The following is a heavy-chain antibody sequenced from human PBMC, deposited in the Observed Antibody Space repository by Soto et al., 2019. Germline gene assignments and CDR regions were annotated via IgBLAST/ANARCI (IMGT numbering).Heavy chain of an antibody. D-gene: IGHD3-22*01. CDR2: IYYSGST. V-gene: IGHV4-31*03. CDR3: ARVVRRNGAKDKSDYYDDPSHAFDI. Sequence: PSETLSLTCTVSGGSIRSGGYYWSWIRQHPGKGLEWIGYIYYSGSTYYNPSLKSRVTISVDTSKNQFSLKLSSVTAADAAVYYCARVVRRNGAKDKSDYYDDPSHAFDIWGQGTMVTVSS. CDR1: GGSIRSGGYY. J-gene: IGHJ3*02.